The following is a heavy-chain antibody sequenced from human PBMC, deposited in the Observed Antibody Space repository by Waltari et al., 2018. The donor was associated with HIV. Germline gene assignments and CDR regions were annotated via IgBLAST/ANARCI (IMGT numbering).Heavy chain of an antibody. Sequence: EVQLVESGGGLVKPGGSLRLSCGAYGLTFSKACMSWVRPAPGKGLEWVGRIKSKTDGGTTDYAAPVKGRFTISRDDSKNTLYLQMNSLKTEDTAVYYCTTDPFLDVWGQGTTVTVSS. CDR2: IKSKTDGGTT. CDR3: TTDPFLDV. V-gene: IGHV3-15*01. J-gene: IGHJ6*02. CDR1: GLTFSKAC.